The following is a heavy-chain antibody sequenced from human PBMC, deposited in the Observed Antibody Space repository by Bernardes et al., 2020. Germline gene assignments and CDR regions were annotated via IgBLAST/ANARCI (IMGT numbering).Heavy chain of an antibody. CDR2: ISGSGSST. D-gene: IGHD7-27*01. CDR1: GFTFSSYA. CDR3: VCGEPIMSPYYFDY. V-gene: IGHV3-23*01. J-gene: IGHJ4*02. Sequence: RESLVLSCAASGFTFSSYAMIWVRQAPGKVLEWVSAISGSGSSTYYADSVKGRFTISRDNSKNTLYLQMNSLRAEDTAVYYCVCGEPIMSPYYFDYWGQGTLVTGSS.